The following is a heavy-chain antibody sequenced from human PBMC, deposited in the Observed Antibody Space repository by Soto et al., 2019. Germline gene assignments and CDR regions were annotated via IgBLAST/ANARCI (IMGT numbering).Heavy chain of an antibody. D-gene: IGHD4-4*01. CDR2: IIPIFGTA. CDR3: ATLQDTAGGMDV. Sequence: QVQLVQSGAEVKKPGSSVKVSCTASGGTFSSYAISWVRQAPGQGLEWMGGIIPIFGTANYAQKFQGRVTITADEAPSTAYMELSSLRSEDTAVYYCATLQDTAGGMDVWGQGTTVTVSS. CDR1: GGTFSSYA. V-gene: IGHV1-69*12. J-gene: IGHJ6*02.